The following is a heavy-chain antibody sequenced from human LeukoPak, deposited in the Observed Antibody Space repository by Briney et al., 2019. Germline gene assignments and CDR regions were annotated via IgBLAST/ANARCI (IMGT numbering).Heavy chain of an antibody. CDR3: ARDPLRYCSGGSCRYFDY. J-gene: IGHJ4*02. V-gene: IGHV4-39*07. CDR2: IYYSGST. CDR1: GGSISSSSYY. D-gene: IGHD2-15*01. Sequence: SETLSLTCTVSGGSISSSSYYWGWIRQAPGKGLEWIGSIYYSGSTYYNPSLKSRVTISVDTSKNQFSLKLSSVTAADTAVYYCARDPLRYCSGGSCRYFDYWGQGTLVTVSS.